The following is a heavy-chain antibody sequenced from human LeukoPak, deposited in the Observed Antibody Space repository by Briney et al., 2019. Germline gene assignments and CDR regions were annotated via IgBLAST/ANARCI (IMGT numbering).Heavy chain of an antibody. Sequence: GGSLRLSCAASGFTFSSYGMHWVRQAPGKGLEWVAFIRYDGSNKYYADSVKGRFTISRDNSKNTLYLQMNSLRAEDTAVYYCAKAWGSDQWLKIDYWGQGTLVIVSS. CDR1: GFTFSSYG. CDR3: AKAWGSDQWLKIDY. D-gene: IGHD3-16*01. V-gene: IGHV3-30*02. J-gene: IGHJ4*02. CDR2: IRYDGSNK.